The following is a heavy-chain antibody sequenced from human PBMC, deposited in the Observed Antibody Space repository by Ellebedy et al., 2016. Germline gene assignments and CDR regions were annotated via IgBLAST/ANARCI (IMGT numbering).Heavy chain of an antibody. CDR1: GGSISDYY. V-gene: IGHV4-59*01. CDR2: IHKSGTT. J-gene: IGHJ3*01. CDR3: ARDSDNTWSAFAM. Sequence: SETLSLTCTVSGGSISDYYWSWIRQSPGKGLEWIGYIHKSGTTNYNPSLKSRVTISLDTTKSHFSLKLTSVTAADTAVYYCARDSDNTWSAFAMWGQGTMVIVSS. D-gene: IGHD1-1*01.